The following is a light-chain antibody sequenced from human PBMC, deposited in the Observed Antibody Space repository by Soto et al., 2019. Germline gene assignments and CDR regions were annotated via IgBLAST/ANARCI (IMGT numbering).Light chain of an antibody. CDR1: SSDVGGYNY. CDR3: SAYAGSSTWV. J-gene: IGLJ2*01. CDR2: EVY. Sequence: QSAPTQPPSASGSPGQSVTFSCTGTSSDVGGYNYVSWYQQYPGKAPKLMIYEVYKRHSGVPDRFSGSKSGNTASLTVSGLQPVDEADYYCSAYAGSSTWVFGGGTKLTVL. V-gene: IGLV2-8*01.